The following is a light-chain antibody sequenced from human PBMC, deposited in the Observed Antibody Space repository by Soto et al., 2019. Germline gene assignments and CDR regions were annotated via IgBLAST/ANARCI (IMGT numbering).Light chain of an antibody. J-gene: IGKJ2*01. V-gene: IGKV3-15*01. Sequence: EIVMTQSPATLSVSPGERATLSCRASQSVSNNLAWYQQKPGQAPRLLIYGASTRATGIPARFSGSGSGTECTLTICILQSEDFAVYYFQQYNNWPPYTFGQGTKLEIK. CDR2: GAS. CDR3: QQYNNWPPYT. CDR1: QSVSNN.